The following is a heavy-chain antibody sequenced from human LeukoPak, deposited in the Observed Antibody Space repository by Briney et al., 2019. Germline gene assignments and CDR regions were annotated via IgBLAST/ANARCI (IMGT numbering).Heavy chain of an antibody. Sequence: PSQTLSLTCTVSGGSISSGGYYWSWIRQHPGKGLEWIGYIYYSGSTYYNPSLKSRVTISVDTSKNQFSLKLSSVTAADTAVYYCARLVGFRGYFDYWGQGTLVTVSS. CDR3: ARLVGFRGYFDY. V-gene: IGHV4-31*03. D-gene: IGHD3-10*01. CDR2: IYYSGST. CDR1: GGSISSGGYY. J-gene: IGHJ4*02.